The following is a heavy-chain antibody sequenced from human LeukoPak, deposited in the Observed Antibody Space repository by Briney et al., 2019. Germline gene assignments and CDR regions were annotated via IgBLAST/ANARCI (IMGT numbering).Heavy chain of an antibody. D-gene: IGHD6-6*01. J-gene: IGHJ4*02. Sequence: PSQTLSLTCTVSGGSISSGYYWGWIRQPPGKGLEWIGSIYHSGSTYYNPSLKSRVTISVDTSKNQFSLKLSSVTAADTAVYYCARVEYSSSYYFDYWGQGTLVTVSS. CDR3: ARVEYSSSYYFDY. CDR2: IYHSGST. CDR1: GGSISSGYY. V-gene: IGHV4-38-2*02.